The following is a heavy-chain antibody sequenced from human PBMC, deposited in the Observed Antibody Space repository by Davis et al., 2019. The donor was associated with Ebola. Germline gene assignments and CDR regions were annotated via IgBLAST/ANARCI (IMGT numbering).Heavy chain of an antibody. Sequence: PGGSLRLSCVASGFTFSDHYMSWIRQAPGKGLECISYISYSSSTIYYADSVKGRFTISRDNAKNSLYLQMNSLRAEDKAVYYCVRANYDTLTYFYGMDVWGRGAMVAFSS. CDR1: GFTFSDHY. V-gene: IGHV3-11*01. CDR3: VRANYDTLTYFYGMDV. CDR2: ISYSSSTI. D-gene: IGHD3-9*01. J-gene: IGHJ6*04.